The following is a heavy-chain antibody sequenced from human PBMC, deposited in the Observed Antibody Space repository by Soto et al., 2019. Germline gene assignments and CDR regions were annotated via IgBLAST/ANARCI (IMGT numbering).Heavy chain of an antibody. Sequence: QVQLQESGPGLVKPSETLSLTCTVSGGSISSYYWSWIRQPPGKGLEWIGYIYYSGSTNYNPSLKRRVTISVDTSKNQFSLKLSSVTAADTAVYYCARYGGYGGDTWNWFDPWGQGTLVTVSS. D-gene: IGHD2-21*01. CDR1: GGSISSYY. V-gene: IGHV4-59*01. J-gene: IGHJ5*02. CDR3: ARYGGYGGDTWNWFDP. CDR2: IYYSGST.